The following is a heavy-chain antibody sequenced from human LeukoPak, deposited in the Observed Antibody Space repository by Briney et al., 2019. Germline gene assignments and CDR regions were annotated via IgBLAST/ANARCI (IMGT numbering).Heavy chain of an antibody. CDR3: ARHDSFIPY. CDR2: ISDSGSST. V-gene: IGHV3-23*01. J-gene: IGHJ4*02. CDR1: GFIFSDYA. D-gene: IGHD3-16*02. Sequence: GGSLRLSCVASGFIFSDYAMSWVSQAPGKGLEWVSGISDSGSSTYYADSVKGRCTISRDNSKNTASLQMNNLRAEDTAVYFCARHDSFIPYWGQGTLVTVTS.